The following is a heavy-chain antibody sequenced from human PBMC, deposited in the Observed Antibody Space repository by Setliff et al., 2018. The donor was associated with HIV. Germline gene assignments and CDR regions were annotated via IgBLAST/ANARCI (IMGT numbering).Heavy chain of an antibody. D-gene: IGHD2-2*01. Sequence: SETLSLTCTVSGGSISSGGYYWSWIRQHPGKGLEWIGYIYYSGSTYYNPSLKSRVTISLDTSKNQFSLKLSSVTAAYTAVYYCARYCSSTSCRYYFDYWGQGTLVTVSS. CDR2: IYYSGST. J-gene: IGHJ4*02. V-gene: IGHV4-31*03. CDR3: ARYCSSTSCRYYFDY. CDR1: GGSISSGGYY.